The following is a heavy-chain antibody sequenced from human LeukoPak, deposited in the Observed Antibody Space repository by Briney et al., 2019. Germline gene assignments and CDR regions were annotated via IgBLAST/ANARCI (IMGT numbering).Heavy chain of an antibody. CDR2: ISSSSSYI. Sequence: GGSLRLSCAASGFTFSSYSMNWVRQAPGKGLEWVSSISSSSSYIYYADSVEGRFTISRDNAKNSLYLQMNSLRAEDTAVYYCARDAVSPYCGGDCYPYYFDYWGQGTLVTVSS. J-gene: IGHJ4*02. CDR1: GFTFSSYS. V-gene: IGHV3-21*01. D-gene: IGHD2-21*02. CDR3: ARDAVSPYCGGDCYPYYFDY.